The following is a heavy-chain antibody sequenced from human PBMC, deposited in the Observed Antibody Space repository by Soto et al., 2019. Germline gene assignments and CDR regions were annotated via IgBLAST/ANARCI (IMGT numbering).Heavy chain of an antibody. V-gene: IGHV3-30*18. CDR3: AKGLQRTLYYFDY. CDR2: ISYDGSNK. D-gene: IGHD1-1*01. CDR1: GFTFSSYG. Sequence: GGSLRLSCAASGFTFSSYGMHWVRQAPGKGLEWVAVISYDGSNKYYADSVKGRFTISRDNSKNTLYLQMNSLRAEDTAVYYCAKGLQRTLYYFDYWGQGTLVTVSS. J-gene: IGHJ4*02.